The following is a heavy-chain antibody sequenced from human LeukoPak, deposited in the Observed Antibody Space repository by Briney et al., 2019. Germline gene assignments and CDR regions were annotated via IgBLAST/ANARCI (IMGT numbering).Heavy chain of an antibody. CDR1: GFTFSSYW. Sequence: GGSLRLSCAASGFTFSSYWMHWVRQAPGKGLVWVSRINSDGSSTSYADSVKGRFTISRDNARNSLYLQMNSLRAEGTAVYYCVPHPHYDWYFDLWGRGTLVTVSS. CDR2: INSDGSST. J-gene: IGHJ2*01. V-gene: IGHV3-74*01. D-gene: IGHD5-12*01. CDR3: VPHPHYDWYFDL.